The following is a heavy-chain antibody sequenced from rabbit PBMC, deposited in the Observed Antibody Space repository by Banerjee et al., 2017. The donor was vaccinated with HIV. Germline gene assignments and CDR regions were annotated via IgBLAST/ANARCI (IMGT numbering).Heavy chain of an antibody. CDR1: RFDINTYH. Sequence: QEQLKETGGGLVQPGGSLTLSCKASRFDINTYHISWVRQAPGKGLEWIACIYTGDGNTYYATWAKGRFTISKTSSTTVTLQMTSLTAADTATYFCARGLVAGVLDLWGPGTLVTVS. V-gene: IGHV1S45*01. J-gene: IGHJ4*01. D-gene: IGHD3-3*01. CDR2: IYTGDGNT. CDR3: ARGLVAGVLDL.